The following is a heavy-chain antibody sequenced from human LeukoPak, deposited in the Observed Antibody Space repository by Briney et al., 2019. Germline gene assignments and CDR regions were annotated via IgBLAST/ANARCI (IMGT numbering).Heavy chain of an antibody. D-gene: IGHD3-10*01. CDR2: IYYSGST. J-gene: IGHJ5*02. Sequence: PSETLSLTCTVSGGSVSSSSYYWGWIRQPPGKGLEWIGSIYYSGSTYYNPSLKSRVTISVDTSKNQFSLKLSSVTAADTAVYYCARDLMRFGVPHLRRNRQNWFDPWGQGTLVTVSS. V-gene: IGHV4-39*07. CDR3: ARDLMRFGVPHLRRNRQNWFDP. CDR1: GGSVSSSSYY.